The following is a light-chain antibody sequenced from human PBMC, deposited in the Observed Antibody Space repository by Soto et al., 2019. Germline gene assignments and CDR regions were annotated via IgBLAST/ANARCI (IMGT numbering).Light chain of an antibody. Sequence: AIRITQYPSSLSASTGDRSTITCLASQGISSYLAWYQQKPGKAPKLLIYASYTLQSGVTSRFSGSGSGTDFTLTISCLQSEDFATYYCQQRHSYPITFGQGTRLEIK. CDR3: QQRHSYPIT. CDR1: QGISSY. J-gene: IGKJ5*01. CDR2: ASY. V-gene: IGKV1-8*01.